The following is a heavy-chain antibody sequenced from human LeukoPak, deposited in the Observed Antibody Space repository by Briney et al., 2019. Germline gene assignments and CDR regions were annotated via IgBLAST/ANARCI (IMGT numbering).Heavy chain of an antibody. D-gene: IGHD3-10*01. V-gene: IGHV2-5*02. CDR2: IYWDDDK. J-gene: IGHJ3*01. CDR3: AHSEDYYGSVDAFDV. CDR1: GFSLSTSGVG. Sequence: SGRTLVKSTQTLTLTCTFSGFSLSTSGVGVGWIRQPPGKALEWLAFIYWDDDKRYSPSLKSRLTITKDTSKNQVVLTMTNMDPVDTATYYCAHSEDYYGSVDAFDVWGQGTMVTVSS.